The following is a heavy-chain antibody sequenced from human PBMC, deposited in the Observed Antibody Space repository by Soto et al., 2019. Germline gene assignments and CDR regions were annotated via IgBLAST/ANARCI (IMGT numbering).Heavy chain of an antibody. CDR2: IWYDGSNK. J-gene: IGHJ6*02. D-gene: IGHD3-10*01. Sequence: QVQLVESGGGVVQPGRSLRLSCAASGFTFSSYGMHWVRQAPGKGLEWVAVIWYDGSNKNYADPVKGRSPISRDNSKNTMYLQMNSLRAEDTAVYYCARGESPAVGELFFVWGQGTTVTVSS. CDR1: GFTFSSYG. V-gene: IGHV3-33*01. CDR3: ARGESPAVGELFFV.